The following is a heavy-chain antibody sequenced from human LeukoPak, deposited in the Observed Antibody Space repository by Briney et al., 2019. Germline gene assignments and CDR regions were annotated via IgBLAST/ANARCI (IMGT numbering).Heavy chain of an antibody. J-gene: IGHJ5*02. Sequence: GRSLRLSCAASGFTFSTYGMHWVRQAPGKGLEWVTVIWYDGSNEYYADSVKGRFTISRDNSKNTLYLQMNSLRAEDTAVYYCARDLVADSSGPYPPWFDPWGQGTLVTVSS. CDR1: GFTFSTYG. CDR3: ARDLVADSSGPYPPWFDP. D-gene: IGHD3-22*01. V-gene: IGHV3-33*01. CDR2: IWYDGSNE.